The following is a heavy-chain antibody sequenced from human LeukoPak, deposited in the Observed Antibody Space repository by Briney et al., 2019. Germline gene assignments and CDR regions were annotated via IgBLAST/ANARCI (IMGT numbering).Heavy chain of an antibody. CDR2: ISAYNGNT. CDR1: GYTFTSYG. J-gene: IGHJ3*02. CDR3: ARDLAGWSYSANAFDI. D-gene: IGHD4-11*01. Sequence: GASVKVSCKASGYTFTSYGISWVRQAPGQGLEWMGWISAYNGNTNYAQKLQGRVTMTTDTSTSTAYMELRSLRSDDTAVYYCARDLAGWSYSANAFDIWGQGTMVTVSS. V-gene: IGHV1-18*01.